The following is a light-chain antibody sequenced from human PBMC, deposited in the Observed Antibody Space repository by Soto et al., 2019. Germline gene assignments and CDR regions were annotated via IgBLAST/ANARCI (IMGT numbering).Light chain of an antibody. CDR2: GAS. J-gene: IGKJ1*01. V-gene: IGKV3-20*01. Sequence: EIVFTQPPGTLSLSPGERATLSCRASQSVSNNYLAWYQQKPGQAPMLLIYGASNRATGIPDRFSGSGSGTDFTLTISILEPEDFAVYYCQQYGSSGTFGQGTKVDIK. CDR3: QQYGSSGT. CDR1: QSVSNNY.